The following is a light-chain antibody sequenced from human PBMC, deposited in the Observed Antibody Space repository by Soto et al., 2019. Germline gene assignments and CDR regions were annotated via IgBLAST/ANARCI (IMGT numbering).Light chain of an antibody. CDR3: QQSYSTPHT. V-gene: IGKV1-39*01. CDR1: QSVSSS. CDR2: AAS. J-gene: IGKJ2*01. Sequence: DIQMTQSPSSLSASVGDRVTITCRTSQSVSSSLKWYQQKPGKATQLLIYAASSLQSGVPSRFSGSGSGTDVTLTSSSLQPEDFATYYCQQSYSTPHTFGQGTKLEIK.